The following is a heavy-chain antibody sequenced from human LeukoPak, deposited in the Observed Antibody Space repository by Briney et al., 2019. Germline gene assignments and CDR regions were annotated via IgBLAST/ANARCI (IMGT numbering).Heavy chain of an antibody. V-gene: IGHV3-30-3*01. Sequence: GRSLRLSCAASGFTFSSYAMHWVRQAPGKGLEWVAVISYDGSSKYYADSVKGRFTISRDNSKNTLYLQMNSLRAEDTAVYYCASNVWGSYRYTPTDYWGQGTLVTVSS. CDR2: ISYDGSSK. D-gene: IGHD3-16*02. J-gene: IGHJ4*02. CDR1: GFTFSSYA. CDR3: ASNVWGSYRYTPTDY.